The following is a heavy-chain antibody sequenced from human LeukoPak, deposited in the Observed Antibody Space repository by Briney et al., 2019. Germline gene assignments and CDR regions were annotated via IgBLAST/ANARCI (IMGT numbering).Heavy chain of an antibody. CDR1: GFTVSSNY. J-gene: IGHJ3*02. D-gene: IGHD3-10*01. CDR2: IYSGGST. CDR3: GFGDTPVVAFDI. V-gene: IGHV3-53*01. Sequence: PGGSPRLSCAASGFTVSSNYMSWVRQAPGKGLEWVSVIYSGGSTYYADSVKGRFTISRDNSKNTLYLQMNSLRAEDTAVYYCGFGDTPVVAFDIWGQGTMVTVSS.